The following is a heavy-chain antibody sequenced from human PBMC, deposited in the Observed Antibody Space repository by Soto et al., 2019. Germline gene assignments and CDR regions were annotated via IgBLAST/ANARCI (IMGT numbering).Heavy chain of an antibody. Sequence: RKLSCAVSGFIFSRHGMHWVRQAPGKGLEWVALISYDGTNKFYADSVKGRFTVSRDNSKNTLYLQMNSLRGEDTAFYYCAKDLGGTCNLDFCGQGALVTVSS. CDR1: GFIFSRHG. CDR3: AKDLGGTCNLDF. D-gene: IGHD1-26*01. CDR2: ISYDGTNK. V-gene: IGHV3-30*18. J-gene: IGHJ4*02.